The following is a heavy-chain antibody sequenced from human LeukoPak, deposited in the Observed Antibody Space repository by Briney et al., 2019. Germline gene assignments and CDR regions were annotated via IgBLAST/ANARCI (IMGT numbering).Heavy chain of an antibody. J-gene: IGHJ3*02. V-gene: IGHV3-21*05. CDR1: GFTFSSYS. Sequence: PGGSLRLSCAASGFTFSSYSMNWVRQAPGKGLEWVSYISSSSSYIYYADSVKGRFTISRDNAKNSLYLQMNSLRAEDTAVYYCARDGYGSGSYYGAFDIWGQGTMVTVSS. CDR2: ISSSSSYI. CDR3: ARDGYGSGSYYGAFDI. D-gene: IGHD3-10*01.